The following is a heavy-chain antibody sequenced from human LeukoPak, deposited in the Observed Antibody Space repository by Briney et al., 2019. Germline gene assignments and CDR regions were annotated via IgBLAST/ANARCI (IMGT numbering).Heavy chain of an antibody. CDR3: ARARSSYGYGDAFDI. J-gene: IGHJ3*02. CDR2: IYYSVRT. D-gene: IGHD5-18*01. CDR1: GGSISNSSYY. V-gene: IGHV4-39*01. Sequence: SETLSLTCSVSGGSISNSSYYWGWIRQPPGKGLEWIGSIYYSVRTYYNPSLKSRVTISVDTSKNQFSLKLSSVTAADTAVYYCARARSSYGYGDAFDIWGQGTMVTVSS.